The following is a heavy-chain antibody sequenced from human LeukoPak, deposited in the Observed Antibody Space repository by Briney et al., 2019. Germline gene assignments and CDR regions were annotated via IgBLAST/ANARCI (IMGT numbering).Heavy chain of an antibody. Sequence: SETLSLTCTVSGGSISSCYWSWIRQPPGKGLEWIGYIYYSGSTNYNPSLKSQVTISVDTSKNQFSLKLSSVTAADTAVYYCARGGSGWYQVYYYYMDVWGKGTTVTVSS. D-gene: IGHD6-19*01. V-gene: IGHV4-59*01. CDR3: ARGGSGWYQVYYYYMDV. CDR2: IYYSGST. J-gene: IGHJ6*03. CDR1: GGSISSCY.